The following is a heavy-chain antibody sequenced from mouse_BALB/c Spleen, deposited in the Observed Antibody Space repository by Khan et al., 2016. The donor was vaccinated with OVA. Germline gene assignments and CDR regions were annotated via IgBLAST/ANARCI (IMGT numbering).Heavy chain of an antibody. Sequence: QVQLKESGPGLVQPSQNLSITCTVSGFSLNNYSVHWVRQSPGKGLEWLGVIWSAGSTDYNAAFISRLTISKDNSRSQVFFKMNSLQPNDTAIYYCARRGKDYGRGALFAYWGQGTLVTVSA. CDR3: ARRGKDYGRGALFAY. CDR1: GFSLNNYS. V-gene: IGHV2-2*02. CDR2: IWSAGST. D-gene: IGHD2-4*01. J-gene: IGHJ3*01.